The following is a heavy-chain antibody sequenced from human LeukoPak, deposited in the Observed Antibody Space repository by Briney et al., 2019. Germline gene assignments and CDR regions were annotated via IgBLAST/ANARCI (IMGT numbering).Heavy chain of an antibody. CDR2: IKQDGSEK. CDR1: GFTFSSYW. D-gene: IGHD3-9*01. V-gene: IGHV3-7*01. CDR3: AKDDWGWDYGMDV. J-gene: IGHJ6*02. Sequence: GGSLRLSRAASGFTFSSYWMSWVRQAPGKGLEWVANIKQDGSEKYYVDSVKGRFTISRDNAKNSLYLQMNSLRAEDTAVYYCAKDDWGWDYGMDVWGQGTTVTVSS.